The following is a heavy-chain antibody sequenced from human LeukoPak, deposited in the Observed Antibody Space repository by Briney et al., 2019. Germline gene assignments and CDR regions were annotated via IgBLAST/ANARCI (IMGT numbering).Heavy chain of an antibody. Sequence: GGSLRLSCAASGFTFSSYAMSWVRQAPGKGLEWVSAISGSGDTTYYADSVKGRFTIPRDNSKNTLYLQMNSLRAEDTALYYCTKLQGYTAMVYYYMDVWGKGTTVTVSS. J-gene: IGHJ6*03. CDR1: GFTFSSYA. CDR2: ISGSGDTT. D-gene: IGHD5-18*01. CDR3: TKLQGYTAMVYYYMDV. V-gene: IGHV3-23*01.